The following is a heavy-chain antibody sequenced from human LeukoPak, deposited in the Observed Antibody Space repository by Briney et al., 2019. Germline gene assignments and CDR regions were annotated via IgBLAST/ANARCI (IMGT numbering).Heavy chain of an antibody. V-gene: IGHV3-23*01. J-gene: IGHJ4*02. Sequence: GGSLRLSCAASGFTLSSYAMSWVRQAPGKGLEWVSAISDTGNTYHADSVKGRFTISRDNSKNTLYLQMNSLRAEDTAVYYCAKDGGREYSYGDSVDYWGQGTLVTVSS. CDR1: GFTLSSYA. CDR2: ISDTGNT. CDR3: AKDGGREYSYGDSVDY. D-gene: IGHD5-18*01.